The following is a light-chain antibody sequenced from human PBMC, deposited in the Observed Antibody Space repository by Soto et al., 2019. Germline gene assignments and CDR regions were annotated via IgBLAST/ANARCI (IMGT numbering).Light chain of an antibody. CDR2: GAS. CDR3: QQYNDWPRT. CDR1: QSVTSRH. V-gene: IGKV3-15*01. Sequence: TQSPLPLSLSAGERGTLSCRAGQSVTSRHLAWYQQKRGQAPRLLIYGASTRATGIPARFSGSGSGTEFTLTISSLQSEDFAVYYCQQYNDWPRTFGQGAKV. J-gene: IGKJ1*01.